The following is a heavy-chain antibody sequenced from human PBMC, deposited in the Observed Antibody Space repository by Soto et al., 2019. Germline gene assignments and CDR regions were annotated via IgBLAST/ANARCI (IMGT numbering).Heavy chain of an antibody. J-gene: IGHJ4*02. CDR2: IILMFTRT. CDR1: GGSFSTSS. D-gene: IGHD2-15*01. CDR3: ARDVVRSTAGDS. V-gene: IGHV1-69*01. Sequence: QLQLVQSGTEVKEPGSSVKVSCTASGGSFSTSSFVWVRQGPGQGLEWMGGIILMFTRTNFAQKFQGRVTFSADESTRTTYVELRSLTSEDTAIYYCARDVVRSTAGDSWGQGTLVTVSS.